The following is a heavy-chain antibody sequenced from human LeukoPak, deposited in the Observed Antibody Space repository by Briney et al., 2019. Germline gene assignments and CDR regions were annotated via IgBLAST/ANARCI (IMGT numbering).Heavy chain of an antibody. D-gene: IGHD3-3*01. CDR3: ARVYHYDFWSGYPSDAFDI. CDR2: IYYSGST. V-gene: IGHV4-30-4*01. Sequence: SETLSLTCTVSGGSISSGDYYWSWIRQPPGKGLEWIGYIYYSGSTYYNPSLKSRVTISVDTSKNQFSLKLSSVTAADTAVYYCARVYHYDFWSGYPSDAFDIWGQGTMVTVSS. J-gene: IGHJ3*02. CDR1: GGSISSGDYY.